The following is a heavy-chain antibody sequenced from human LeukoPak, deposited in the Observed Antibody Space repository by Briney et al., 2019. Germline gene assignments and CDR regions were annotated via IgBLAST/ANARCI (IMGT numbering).Heavy chain of an antibody. J-gene: IGHJ4*02. V-gene: IGHV3-33*01. D-gene: IGHD4-17*01. CDR3: VSVLTVPFDS. CDR1: GFTFSTYG. CDR2: VWSDGNGK. Sequence: GRSLRLSCAASGFTFSTYGMHWVRQAPGKGLEWVALVWSDGNGKFYADSVKGRFTISRDNSKHTVYLQMNSLRAEDTAVYYCVSVLTVPFDSWGQGTLVTVSS.